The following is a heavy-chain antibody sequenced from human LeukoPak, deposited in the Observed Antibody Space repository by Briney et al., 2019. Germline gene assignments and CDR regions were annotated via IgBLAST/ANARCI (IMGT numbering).Heavy chain of an antibody. Sequence: QTGGSLRLSCAASGFTFSSYWMNWVRQAPGKGLMWVSHINTDGTTTTYADSVRGRFTVSRDNAKNTLYLEMSRLRAEDTAVYFCTRDNAYMFDYWGQGTQVAVSS. D-gene: IGHD2-2*01. V-gene: IGHV3-74*01. CDR3: TRDNAYMFDY. J-gene: IGHJ4*02. CDR1: GFTFSSYW. CDR2: INTDGTTT.